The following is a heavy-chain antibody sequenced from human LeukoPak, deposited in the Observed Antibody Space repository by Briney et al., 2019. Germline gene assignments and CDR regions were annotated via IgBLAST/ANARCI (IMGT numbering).Heavy chain of an antibody. J-gene: IGHJ6*03. Sequence: PSETLSLTCAVSGGSISSNNWWSWVRQPPGKGLEWIGEIYHSGSTNYNPSLKSRVTISVDTSKNQFSLKLSSVTAADTAVYYCARVEGWLRFRKSYYMDVWGKGTTATVSS. V-gene: IGHV4-4*02. D-gene: IGHD5-12*01. CDR3: ARVEGWLRFRKSYYMDV. CDR2: IYHSGST. CDR1: GGSISSNNW.